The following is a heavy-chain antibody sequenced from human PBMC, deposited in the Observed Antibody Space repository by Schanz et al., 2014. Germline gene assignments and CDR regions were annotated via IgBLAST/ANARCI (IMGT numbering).Heavy chain of an antibody. Sequence: QVQLVESGGGLFKPGGSLRLSCAGSGFTFADYYMTWIRQAPGKGLEWISYVSSYDTTVSYADSVKGRFTISRDNAKNSVYLQMNSLRVEDTAVYYCARYGFRKFGVVYGLDVWGQGTTVTVS. V-gene: IGHV3-11*01. CDR2: VSSYDTTV. J-gene: IGHJ6*02. D-gene: IGHD3-3*01. CDR3: ARYGFRKFGVVYGLDV. CDR1: GFTFADYY.